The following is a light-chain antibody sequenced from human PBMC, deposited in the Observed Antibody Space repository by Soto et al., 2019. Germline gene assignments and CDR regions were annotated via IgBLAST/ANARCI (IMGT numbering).Light chain of an antibody. CDR1: ASNIGRDP. CDR2: ENN. Sequence: QSVLTQPPSASGAPGQRVTISCSGSASNIGRDPVNWYQQAPGTAPKLLIYENNHRPSGVPDRFSGSKSGTSASLVISGLQSEDEAEYFCAGWDGSMKGFVFGNGTKVTVL. CDR3: AGWDGSMKGFV. J-gene: IGLJ1*01. V-gene: IGLV1-44*01.